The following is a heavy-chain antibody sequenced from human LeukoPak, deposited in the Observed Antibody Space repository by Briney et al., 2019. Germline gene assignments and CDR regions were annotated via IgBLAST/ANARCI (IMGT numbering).Heavy chain of an antibody. D-gene: IGHD2-2*01. V-gene: IGHV3-21*01. CDR2: ISSSSSYI. CDR3: ARDLWRYCSSTSCYYDY. Sequence: GGSLRLSCAASGFTFSSYSMNWVRQAPGKGLEWVSSISSSSSYIYYADSVKGRFTISRDNAKNSLYLQMNSLRAEDTAVYYCARDLWRYCSSTSCYYDYWGQGTLVTVSS. CDR1: GFTFSSYS. J-gene: IGHJ4*02.